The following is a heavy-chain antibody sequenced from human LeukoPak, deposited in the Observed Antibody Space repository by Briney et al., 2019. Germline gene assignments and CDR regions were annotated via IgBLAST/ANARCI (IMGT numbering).Heavy chain of an antibody. CDR2: IKQDGGEK. CDR1: EFTFSNYW. CDR3: AELGITMIGGV. V-gene: IGHV3-7*01. D-gene: IGHD3-10*02. Sequence: PGGSLRLSCAASEFTFSNYWMSWVRQAPGKGLEWVANIKQDGGEKNYVDSVKGRFTISRDNAKNSLYLQMNSLRAEDTAVYYCAELGITMIGGVWGKGTTVTISS. J-gene: IGHJ6*04.